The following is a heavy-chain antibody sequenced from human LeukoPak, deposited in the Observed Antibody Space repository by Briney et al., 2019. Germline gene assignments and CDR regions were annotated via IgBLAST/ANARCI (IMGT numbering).Heavy chain of an antibody. CDR1: GYTFINFD. V-gene: IGHV1-8*03. D-gene: IGHD1-1*01. Sequence: VASVKVSCKASGYTFINFDINWVRQATGQGLEWMGWMNPNSGKAGYAQKFLARVTFTRNTSIGTAYMELSSLRSEDTAVYYCARGNWNETPGGAFDIWGQGTMVTVSS. J-gene: IGHJ3*02. CDR2: MNPNSGKA. CDR3: ARGNWNETPGGAFDI.